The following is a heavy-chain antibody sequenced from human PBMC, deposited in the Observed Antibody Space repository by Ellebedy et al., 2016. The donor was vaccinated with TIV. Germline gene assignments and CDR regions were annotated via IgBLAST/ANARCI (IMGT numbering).Heavy chain of an antibody. J-gene: IGHJ4*02. CDR2: INAGNGNT. Sequence: GGSLRLSCKGSGYSFTSYWIGWVRQAPGQRLEWMGWINAGNGNTKYSQKFQGRVTIARDTSASTAYMELSSLRSEDTAVYYCARGGAPNFDYWGQGTLVTVSS. D-gene: IGHD1-26*01. V-gene: IGHV1-3*01. CDR1: GYSFTSYW. CDR3: ARGGAPNFDY.